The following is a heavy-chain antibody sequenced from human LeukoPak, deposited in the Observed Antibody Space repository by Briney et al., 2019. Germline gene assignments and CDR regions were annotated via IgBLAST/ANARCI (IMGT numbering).Heavy chain of an antibody. J-gene: IGHJ6*03. CDR2: ISSSSSYI. D-gene: IGHD3-3*01. V-gene: IGHV3-21*01. Sequence: GGSLRVSCAASGFTFSSYSMNWVRQAPGKGLEWVSPISSSSSYIYYADSVKGRFTISRDNAKNSLYLQMNSLRAEDTAVYYCAREIFLLEWPPYYMDVWGKGTTVTVSS. CDR3: AREIFLLEWPPYYMDV. CDR1: GFTFSSYS.